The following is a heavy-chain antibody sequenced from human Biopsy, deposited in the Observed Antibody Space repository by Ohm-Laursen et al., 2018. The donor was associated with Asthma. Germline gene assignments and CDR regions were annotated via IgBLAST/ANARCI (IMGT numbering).Heavy chain of an antibody. J-gene: IGHJ3*01. CDR1: GYNFISFA. V-gene: IGHV1-3*04. CDR2: VNTGNGDT. D-gene: IGHD3-9*01. CDR3: ARTYYDFLTGQVKDVFGV. Sequence: ASVKVSCNVSGYNFISFAIHWVRQAPGQRLGWMGWVNTGNGDTKYSQKFQGRVTITRDTSASTAYMELRSLRSEDTATYYCARTYYDFLTGQVKDVFGVWGQGTMVTVSS.